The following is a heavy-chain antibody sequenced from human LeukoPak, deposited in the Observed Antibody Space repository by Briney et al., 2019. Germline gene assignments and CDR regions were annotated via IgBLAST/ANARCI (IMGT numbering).Heavy chain of an antibody. V-gene: IGHV4-28*01. CDR2: IYYSEGT. Sequence: PSETLSLTCAVPGYYISSSNWWGWIRQPPGKGLEWIGYIYYSEGTYYNPSLKSRVTISVDTSKNQFSLKLSSVTAADTAVYYCARHAVTIFGVVIQGLFDYWGQGTLVTASS. CDR1: GYYISSSNW. D-gene: IGHD3-3*01. J-gene: IGHJ4*02. CDR3: ARHAVTIFGVVIQGLFDY.